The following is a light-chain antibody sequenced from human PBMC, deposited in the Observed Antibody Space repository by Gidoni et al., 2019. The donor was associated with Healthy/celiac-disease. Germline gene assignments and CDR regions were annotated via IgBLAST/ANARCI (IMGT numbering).Light chain of an antibody. V-gene: IGLV3-1*01. CDR2: QDS. Sequence: SYEMTQPPSVSVSPGQTASITCSGDKLGDKYACWYQQQPGQSPVMFIYQDSKRPSGIPERFSGSNSGNTATLTISGTQAMDEADYYCQAWDSSIVFGGWTKLTVL. CDR3: QAWDSSIV. J-gene: IGLJ2*01. CDR1: KLGDKY.